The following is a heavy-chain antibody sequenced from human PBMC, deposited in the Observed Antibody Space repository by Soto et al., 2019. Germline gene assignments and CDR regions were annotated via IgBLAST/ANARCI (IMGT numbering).Heavy chain of an antibody. V-gene: IGHV4-4*07. CDR3: ARGQRFSAWFDP. Sequence: PSETLSLTCTVSGGAINSYYWTWIRQPAGKGLEWIGRIYSSGSTKYNPSLQSRVTMSLDTSKNQFSLRLTSVTAADTAVYYCARGQRFSAWFDPWGKGTLVNVSS. CDR1: GGAINSYY. CDR2: IYSSGST. J-gene: IGHJ5*02. D-gene: IGHD3-3*01.